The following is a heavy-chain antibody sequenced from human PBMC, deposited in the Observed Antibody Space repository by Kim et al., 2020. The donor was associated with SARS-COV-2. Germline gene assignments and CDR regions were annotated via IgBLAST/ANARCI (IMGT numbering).Heavy chain of an antibody. CDR2: ISSSGGT. Sequence: SETLSLTCTVSGGSIGTYYYNWIRHSPRKGLEWIGHISSSGGTNYNPSLRSRVTISSDMSNNQFSLRLTSVTAADTAVYFCAGGSGWLTADCGQGTLVTVSS. J-gene: IGHJ4*02. CDR1: GGSIGTYY. D-gene: IGHD2-21*02. CDR3: AGGSGWLTAD. V-gene: IGHV4-59*13.